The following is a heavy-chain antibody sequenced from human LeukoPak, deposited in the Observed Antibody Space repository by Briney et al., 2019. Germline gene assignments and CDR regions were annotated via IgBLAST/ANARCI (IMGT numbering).Heavy chain of an antibody. Sequence: GGSLRLSCAASVFTFYDYAMHRVPQARGKGPECVLGISRNGGSIGYTVSVKDRLSTSTDNAKHCMYMQMNSVRAEGTAVYYCEAAAAGRVFDYWGQGTLVTVSS. CDR2: ISRNGGSI. V-gene: IGHV3-9*01. CDR3: EAAAAGRVFDY. CDR1: VFTFYDYA. D-gene: IGHD6-13*01. J-gene: IGHJ4*02.